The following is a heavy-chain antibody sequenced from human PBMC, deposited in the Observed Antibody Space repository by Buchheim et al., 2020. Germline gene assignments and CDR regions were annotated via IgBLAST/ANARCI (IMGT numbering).Heavy chain of an antibody. V-gene: IGHV3-30-3*01. D-gene: IGHD3-10*01. J-gene: IGHJ6*02. CDR2: ISYDGSNK. CDR1: GFTFSSYA. Sequence: QVQLVESGGGVVQPGRSLRLSCAASGFTFSSYAMHWVRQAPGKGLEWVAVISYDGSNKYYADSVKGRFTISRDNSKHTLYLQMNSLRAEDTAVYYCARDELLVNGMDVWSQGTT. CDR3: ARDELLVNGMDV.